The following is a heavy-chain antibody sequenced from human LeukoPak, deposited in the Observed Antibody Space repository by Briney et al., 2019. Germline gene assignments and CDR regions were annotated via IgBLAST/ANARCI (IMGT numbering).Heavy chain of an antibody. J-gene: IGHJ3*02. CDR1: GYTFTGYY. CDR3: ARGGRQLVPLGVAFDI. V-gene: IGHV1-2*02. Sequence: ASVKVSFKASGYTFTGYYMHWVRQAPGQGLEWMGWINPNSGGTNYAQKFQGRVTMTRDTSISTAYMELSRLRSDDTAVYYCARGGRQLVPLGVAFDIWGQGTMVTVSS. D-gene: IGHD6-6*01. CDR2: INPNSGGT.